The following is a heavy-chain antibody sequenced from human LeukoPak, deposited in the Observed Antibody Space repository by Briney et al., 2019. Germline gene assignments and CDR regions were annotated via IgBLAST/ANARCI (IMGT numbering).Heavy chain of an antibody. Sequence: PGGSLRLSCAASGFTFDDYAMHWVRQAPGNGLEWVSGISWNSGSIDYADSVKGRFTISRDNAKNSLYLQMNSLRAEDTAFYYCAKDATYSSGWTEYWGQGTLVTVSS. D-gene: IGHD6-19*01. V-gene: IGHV3-9*01. CDR1: GFTFDDYA. CDR2: ISWNSGSI. CDR3: AKDATYSSGWTEY. J-gene: IGHJ4*02.